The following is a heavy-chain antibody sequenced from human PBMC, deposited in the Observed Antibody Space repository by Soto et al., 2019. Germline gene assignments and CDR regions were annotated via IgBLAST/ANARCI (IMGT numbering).Heavy chain of an antibody. D-gene: IGHD2-2*01. CDR2: IYYTGST. CDR3: ARDRCSSTSWEGCWFGP. CDR1: GGSISSSNYH. V-gene: IGHV4-39*02. Sequence: LSLTCIVSGGSISSSNYHWGWIRQPPGKGLEWIGSIYYTGSTQYNPSLKSRVTVSADTSKNQFSLRLSSVIAADTAVYYCARDRCSSTSWEGCWFGPWGQGTLVTVSS. J-gene: IGHJ5*02.